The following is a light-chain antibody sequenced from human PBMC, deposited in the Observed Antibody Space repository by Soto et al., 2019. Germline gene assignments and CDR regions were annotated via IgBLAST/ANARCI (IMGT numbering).Light chain of an antibody. CDR3: QQYNNWPFT. CDR1: QSVSSN. Sequence: EIGMTQSPATLSVSPGERATLSCRASQSVSSNLAWYQQKPGQAPRLLIYGASTRATGIPSRFSGSGSGTDFTLTISSLQSEDFAVYYCQQYNNWPFTFGPGTKVDIK. J-gene: IGKJ3*01. CDR2: GAS. V-gene: IGKV3-15*01.